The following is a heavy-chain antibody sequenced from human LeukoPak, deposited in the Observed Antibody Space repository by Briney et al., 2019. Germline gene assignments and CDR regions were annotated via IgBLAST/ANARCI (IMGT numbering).Heavy chain of an antibody. CDR3: ARLAGVHYYSNYGQFDY. CDR2: ISSSSSTI. D-gene: IGHD4-11*01. Sequence: GGSLRLSCAASGFTFSSYSMNWVRQAPGKGLEWVSYISSSSSTIYYADSVRGRFTISRDNAKNSLYLQMNSLRAEDTAVYYCARLAGVHYYSNYGQFDYWGQGTLVTVSS. V-gene: IGHV3-48*01. CDR1: GFTFSSYS. J-gene: IGHJ4*02.